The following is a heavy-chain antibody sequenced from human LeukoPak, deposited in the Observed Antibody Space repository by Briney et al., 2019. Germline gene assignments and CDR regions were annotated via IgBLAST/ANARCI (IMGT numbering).Heavy chain of an antibody. Sequence: GESLKISCKGSGYSFTSYWIGWVRQMPGKGLEWMGIIYPGDSDTRYSPSFQGQVTISADKSISTAYLQWSSLKASDTAMYYCARRGYIHDYGPRGNFDYWGLGTVVTVSS. CDR1: GYSFTSYW. J-gene: IGHJ4*02. CDR3: ARRGYIHDYGPRGNFDY. V-gene: IGHV5-51*01. CDR2: IYPGDSDT. D-gene: IGHD5-18*01.